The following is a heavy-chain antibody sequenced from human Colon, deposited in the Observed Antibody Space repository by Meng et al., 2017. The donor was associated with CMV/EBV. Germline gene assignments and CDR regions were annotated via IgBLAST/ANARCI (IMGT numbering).Heavy chain of an antibody. J-gene: IGHJ5*02. CDR2: INPNGGST. CDR3: ARQAGNWNGERNWFDP. V-gene: IGHV1-46*01. CDR1: GSTLTSYY. Sequence: QGQLVQSGTEGKKPGASVKVSCKPSGSTLTSYYMHWVRQAPGQGLEWMGIINPNGGSTSYAQKFQGRVTMTRDTSTSTVYMDLSSLRSEDTAVYYCARQAGNWNGERNWFDPWGQGTLVTVSS. D-gene: IGHD1-20*01.